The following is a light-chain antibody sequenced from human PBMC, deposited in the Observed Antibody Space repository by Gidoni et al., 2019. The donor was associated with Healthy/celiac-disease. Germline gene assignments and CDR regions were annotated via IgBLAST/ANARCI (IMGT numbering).Light chain of an antibody. CDR1: QGISSY. V-gene: IGKV1-8*01. CDR3: QQYYSYPLT. J-gene: IGKJ4*01. CDR2: AAA. Sequence: AIRKTKSPSSFSASTGDRVTITCRASQGISSYLAWYQQKPGKAPKLLIYAAATLQSGVPSRFSGSGSGSDFTLTICCLQSADFATYYCQQYYSYPLTFGGGTKVEIK.